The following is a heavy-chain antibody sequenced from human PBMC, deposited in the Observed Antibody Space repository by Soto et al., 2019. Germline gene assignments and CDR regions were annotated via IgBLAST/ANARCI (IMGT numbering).Heavy chain of an antibody. CDR3: ASKVVSGYELGDDAFDI. CDR2: MNPNSGNT. CDR1: GYTFTSYD. J-gene: IGHJ3*02. V-gene: IGHV1-8*01. D-gene: IGHD5-12*01. Sequence: GASVKVSCKASGYTFTSYDINWVRQATRQGLEWMGWMNPNSGNTGYAQKFQGRVTMTRNTSISTAYMELSSLRSEDTAVYYCASKVVSGYELGDDAFDIWGQGTMVTVSS.